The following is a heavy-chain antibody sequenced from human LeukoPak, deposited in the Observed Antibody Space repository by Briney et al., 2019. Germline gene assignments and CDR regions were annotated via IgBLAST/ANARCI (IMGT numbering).Heavy chain of an antibody. D-gene: IGHD3-22*01. J-gene: IGHJ4*02. CDR3: ATPLDYYDSSGHHQGGD. V-gene: IGHV3-53*01. CDR2: IYSGERM. CDR1: GLTVSDNF. Sequence: GSLRLSCSASGLTVSDNFLSWVRQAPGKGLEWVSVIYSGERMFYADSVKGRFIISRDNSKNTVYLQMNSLRVEDTAVYYCATPLDYYDSSGHHQGGDWGQGTLVTVSS.